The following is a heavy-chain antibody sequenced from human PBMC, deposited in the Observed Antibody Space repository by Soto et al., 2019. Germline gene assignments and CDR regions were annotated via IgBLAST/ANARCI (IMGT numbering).Heavy chain of an antibody. CDR2: ITSSGSST. D-gene: IGHD5-12*01. Sequence: LRRSCAASGFTFSNYAMTWVRQSPGKGLEWVSIITSSGSSTHFADSVKGRFTISRDNSKNTLYLQMNTLRAEDTAVYYCAKGMDTILGLFVSWRHGTQVTVSS. J-gene: IGHJ5*01. V-gene: IGHV3-23*01. CDR1: GFTFSNYA. CDR3: AKGMDTILGLFVS.